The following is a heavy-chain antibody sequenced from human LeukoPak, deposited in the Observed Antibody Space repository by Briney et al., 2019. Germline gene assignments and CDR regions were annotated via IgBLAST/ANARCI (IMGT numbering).Heavy chain of an antibody. CDR1: GFTFSSYV. CDR3: AKFWSTVTNYYFDY. V-gene: IGHV3-23*01. D-gene: IGHD4-17*01. Sequence: GGSLRLSCAASGFTFSSYVMSWVRQAPGKGLEWVSGISGSDGSTDYADSVKGRFTISRDNSKNTLYLQMNSLRAEDTAVYYCAKFWSTVTNYYFDYWGQGTLVTVSS. J-gene: IGHJ4*02. CDR2: ISGSDGST.